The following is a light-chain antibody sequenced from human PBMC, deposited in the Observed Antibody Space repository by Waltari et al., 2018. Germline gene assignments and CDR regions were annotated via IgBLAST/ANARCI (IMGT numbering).Light chain of an antibody. V-gene: IGLV1-44*01. J-gene: IGLJ2*01. CDR1: RSTVGRNV. Sequence: QSEMSQPPSVSGTPGQTVTISCSGRRSTVGRNVVHWYQQLPGTAPKLLIYRNDQRPSGVPDRFSGSKSGTSASLAISGLQSEDEADYYCAAWDDSLNGRWVFGAGTKLTVL. CDR2: RND. CDR3: AAWDDSLNGRWV.